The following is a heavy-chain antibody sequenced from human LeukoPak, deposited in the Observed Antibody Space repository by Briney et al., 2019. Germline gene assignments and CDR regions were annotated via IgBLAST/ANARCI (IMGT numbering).Heavy chain of an antibody. CDR1: GFPFSNYG. CDR3: ARAGLRFPTYYYDSSGYYEDY. V-gene: IGHV3-30*02. CDR2: IRYDGNNK. Sequence: GSLRLSCAASGFPFSNYGMHWVRQTPGKGLEWMAYIRYDGNNKDCADSVKGRFTISRDNSKNTLYLQMNSLRAEDTAVYYCARAGLRFPTYYYDSSGYYEDYWGQGTLVTVSS. J-gene: IGHJ4*02. D-gene: IGHD3-22*01.